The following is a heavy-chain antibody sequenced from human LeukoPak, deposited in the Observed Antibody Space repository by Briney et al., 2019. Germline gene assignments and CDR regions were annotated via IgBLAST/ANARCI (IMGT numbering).Heavy chain of an antibody. CDR3: AKDGLLGSTDY. CDR1: GFTFSSYG. J-gene: IGHJ4*02. D-gene: IGHD2-21*01. V-gene: IGHV3-30*18. Sequence: GRSLRLSCAASGFTFSSYGMHWVRQAPGKGLEWVAVISYDGSNKYYADSVKGRFTISRDNSKNTLYLQMNSLRAEDTAVYYCAKDGLLGSTDYWGQVTLVTVSS. CDR2: ISYDGSNK.